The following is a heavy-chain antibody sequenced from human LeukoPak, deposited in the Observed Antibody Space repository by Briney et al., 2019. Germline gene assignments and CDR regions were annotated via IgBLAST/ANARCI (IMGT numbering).Heavy chain of an antibody. Sequence: SETLSLTCAVYGGSFSGYYWSWIRQPPGKGLEWIGEINHSGSTNYNPSLKSRVTISVDTSKNQFSLKLSSVTAADTAVYYCARGNDYVWGSYRSGFGYWGQGTPVTVSS. CDR1: GGSFSGYY. J-gene: IGHJ4*02. D-gene: IGHD3-16*02. V-gene: IGHV4-34*01. CDR3: ARGNDYVWGSYRSGFGY. CDR2: INHSGST.